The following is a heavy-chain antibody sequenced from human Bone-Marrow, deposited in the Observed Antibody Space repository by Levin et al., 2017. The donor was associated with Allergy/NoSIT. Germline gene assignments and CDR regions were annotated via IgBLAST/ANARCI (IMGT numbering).Heavy chain of an antibody. CDR3: RWEVWELKTGGPTHFDY. CDR2: IYSGGST. J-gene: IGHJ4*02. D-gene: IGHD1-26*01. V-gene: IGHV3-53*01. CDR1: GFTVSSNY. Sequence: PGGSLRLSCAASGFTVSSNYMSWVRQAPGKGLEWVSVIYSGGSTYYADSVKGRFTISRDNSKNTLYLQMNSLRAEDTAVYYCRWEVWELKTGGPTHFDYWGQGTLVTVSS.